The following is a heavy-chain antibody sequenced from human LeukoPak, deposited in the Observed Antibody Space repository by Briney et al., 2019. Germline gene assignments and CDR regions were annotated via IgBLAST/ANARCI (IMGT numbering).Heavy chain of an antibody. J-gene: IGHJ2*01. CDR1: GGTFSIYA. CDR2: IIPIFGTA. Sequence: GASVKVSCKASGGTFSIYAISWVRQAPGQGLEWMGGIIPIFGTANYAQKFQGRVTITADESTSTAYMELSSLRSEDTAVYYCARMVDIVAPFDLWGRGTLVTVSS. V-gene: IGHV1-69*01. D-gene: IGHD5-12*01. CDR3: ARMVDIVAPFDL.